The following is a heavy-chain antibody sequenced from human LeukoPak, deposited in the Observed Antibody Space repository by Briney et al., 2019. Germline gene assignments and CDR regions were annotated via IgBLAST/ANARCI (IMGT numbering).Heavy chain of an antibody. J-gene: IGHJ6*03. D-gene: IGHD6-13*01. CDR2: IYPGDSDT. V-gene: IGHV5-51*01. Sequence: GESLKISCKGSGYSFTSYWIGWVRQMPGKGLEWMGIIYPGDSDTRYSPSFQGQVTISADKSISTAYLQWSSLKASDTAMYYCARRGPTGIAAAGTTHPYYYYYYMDVWGKGTTVTVSS. CDR1: GYSFTSYW. CDR3: ARRGPTGIAAAGTTHPYYYYYYMDV.